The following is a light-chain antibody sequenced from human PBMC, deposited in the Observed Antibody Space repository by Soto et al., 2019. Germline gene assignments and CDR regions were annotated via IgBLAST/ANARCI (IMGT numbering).Light chain of an antibody. J-gene: IGKJ2*01. CDR2: DAS. CDR1: QSVSSY. V-gene: IGKV3-11*01. Sequence: EIVLTQSPATLSLSPGERATLSCRASQSVSSYLAWYQQKPGQAPRLLIYDASNRAPGIPARFSGSESGTDFTLTISSLEPEDFAVYYCQQRSNWPRYTFGQGTKLEIK. CDR3: QQRSNWPRYT.